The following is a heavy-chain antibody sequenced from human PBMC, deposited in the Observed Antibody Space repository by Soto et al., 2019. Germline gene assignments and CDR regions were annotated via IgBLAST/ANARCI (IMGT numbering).Heavy chain of an antibody. CDR1: EFSFDDYA. V-gene: IGHV3-23*01. Sequence: GGSLRLSCAASEFSFDDYAMSWVRQAPGKGLEWVSSITYTGVSTYYADSVKGRFTISRDNSRDTLFLQMNGLRAEDTAVYYFAKGGRQWLVTSDFNYWGQGALVTVSS. D-gene: IGHD6-19*01. CDR3: AKGGRQWLVTSDFNY. J-gene: IGHJ4*02. CDR2: ITYTGVST.